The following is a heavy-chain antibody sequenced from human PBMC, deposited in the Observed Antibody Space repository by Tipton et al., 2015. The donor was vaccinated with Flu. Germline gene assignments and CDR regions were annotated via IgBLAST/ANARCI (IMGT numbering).Heavy chain of an antibody. CDR3: ASLTGDDY. V-gene: IGHV3-48*03. D-gene: IGHD7-27*01. Sequence: SLRLSCAASEFTFSRYEMNWVRQVPGKGLEWVSYISSTGTTISYADSVKGRFTISRDNAKNSLYLQMNSLRAEDTAVYYCASLTGDDYWGQGTLVTVSS. CDR1: EFTFSRYE. CDR2: ISSTGTTI. J-gene: IGHJ4*02.